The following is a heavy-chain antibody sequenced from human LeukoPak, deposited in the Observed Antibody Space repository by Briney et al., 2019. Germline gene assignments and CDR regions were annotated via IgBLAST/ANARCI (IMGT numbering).Heavy chain of an antibody. CDR3: ARDDNYYDSSGYCPD. CDR1: VFTFSSYC. J-gene: IGHJ4*02. D-gene: IGHD3-22*01. CDR2: IWYDGSNK. Sequence: SGGSLRLSCAASVFTFSSYCMHWVRHAPGKGLEWVAVIWYDGSNKYYADSVKGRFTISRDNSKNTLYLQMNSLRAEDTAVYYCARDDNYYDSSGYCPDWGQGTLVTVSS. V-gene: IGHV3-33*01.